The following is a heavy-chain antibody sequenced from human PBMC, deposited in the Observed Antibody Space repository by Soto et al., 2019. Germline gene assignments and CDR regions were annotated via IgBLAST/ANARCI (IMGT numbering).Heavy chain of an antibody. J-gene: IGHJ4*02. CDR2: IYYSGST. CDR3: ARGNKGYYDSSGYYPFDY. D-gene: IGHD3-22*01. CDR1: GGSISSGDYY. Sequence: KPSETLSLTCTVSGGSISSGDYYWSWIRQPPGKGLEWIGYIYYSGSTYYNPSLKSRVTISVDTSKNQFSLKLSSVTAADTAVYYCARGNKGYYDSSGYYPFDYWGQGTLVTDSS. V-gene: IGHV4-30-4*01.